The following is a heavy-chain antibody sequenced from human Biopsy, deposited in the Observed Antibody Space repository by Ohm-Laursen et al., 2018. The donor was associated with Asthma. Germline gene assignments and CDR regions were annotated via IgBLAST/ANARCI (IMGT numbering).Heavy chain of an antibody. CDR3: ARGYSGSDRIVYYYSGLEV. V-gene: IGHV1-69*13. CDR2: LIPVLGTP. J-gene: IGHJ6*02. CDR1: GDSFSNYA. Sequence: SVTVSCKASGDSFSNYAISWVRQAPGQGLEWMGGLIPVLGTPDHAQMFEGRVTITADESTSTAYMELGSLSSEDTAVYYCARGYSGSDRIVYYYSGLEVWGQGTTVTVSS. D-gene: IGHD5-12*01.